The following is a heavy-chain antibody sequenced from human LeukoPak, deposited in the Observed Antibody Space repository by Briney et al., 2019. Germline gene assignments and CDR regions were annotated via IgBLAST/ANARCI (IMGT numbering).Heavy chain of an antibody. CDR2: IYHSGST. CDR3: ARGAAAGNFDY. CDR1: GGSISSGGYY. J-gene: IGHJ4*02. Sequence: SETLSLTCTVSGGSISSGGYYWSWIRQPPGKGLEWIGYIYHSGSTYYNPSLKSRVTISVDRSKSQFSLKLSSVTAADTAVYYCARGAAAGNFDYWGQGTLVTVSS. V-gene: IGHV4-30-2*01. D-gene: IGHD6-13*01.